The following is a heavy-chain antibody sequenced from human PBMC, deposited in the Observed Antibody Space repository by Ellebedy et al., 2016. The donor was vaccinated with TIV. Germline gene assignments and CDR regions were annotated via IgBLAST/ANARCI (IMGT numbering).Heavy chain of an antibody. Sequence: MPSETLSLTCAVSGGSINSSNWWSWVRQPPGKELEWIGEIYQSGSTNYNPSLKSQVIISLDKSKNQFSLTLSSVTAADTALYFCARSHYDFLTGPCGFDFWGQGTLVTVSS. J-gene: IGHJ4*02. V-gene: IGHV4-4*02. CDR2: IYQSGST. D-gene: IGHD3-9*01. CDR1: GGSINSSNW. CDR3: ARSHYDFLTGPCGFDF.